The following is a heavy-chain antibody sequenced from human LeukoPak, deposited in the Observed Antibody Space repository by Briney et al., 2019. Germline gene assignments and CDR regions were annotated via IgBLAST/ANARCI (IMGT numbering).Heavy chain of an antibody. Sequence: TGGSLRLSCAASGFNFDTYVMHWVRQAPGKGLEWLAAMWSDGQEKYYEDSAKGRFTISRDNSKNTLYLQMNNLRAEDTAVYYCVRELLIDSSGYYHPFDYWGQGTLVAVSS. CDR3: VRELLIDSSGYYHPFDY. CDR1: GFNFDTYV. CDR2: MWSDGQEK. J-gene: IGHJ4*02. D-gene: IGHD3-22*01. V-gene: IGHV3-33*01.